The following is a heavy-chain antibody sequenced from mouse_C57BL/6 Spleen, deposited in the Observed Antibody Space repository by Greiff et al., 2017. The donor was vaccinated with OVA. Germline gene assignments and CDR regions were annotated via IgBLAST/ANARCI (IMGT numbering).Heavy chain of an antibody. CDR3: ARLPSITTVVEGYFDV. CDR2: ISGGGGNT. Sequence: EVHLVESGGGLVKPGGSLKLSCAASGFTFSSYTMSWVRQTPEKRLEWVATISGGGGNTYYPDSVKGRFTISRDNAKNTLYLQMSSLRSEDTALYYCARLPSITTVVEGYFDVWGTGTTVTVSS. J-gene: IGHJ1*03. CDR1: GFTFSSYT. D-gene: IGHD1-1*01. V-gene: IGHV5-9*01.